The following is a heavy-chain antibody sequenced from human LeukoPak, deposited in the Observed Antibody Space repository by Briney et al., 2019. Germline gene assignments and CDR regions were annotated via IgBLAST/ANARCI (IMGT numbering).Heavy chain of an antibody. Sequence: GGSLRLSCAASGFIFSNYAMSWVRQAPGKGLEWVSTISAGGGDTDYADSVKGRFTISRDNSKNTLHLQMNSLRAEDTAVYYCAKGSQRAYDAFDIWGQGTMVTVSS. CDR3: AKGSQRAYDAFDI. V-gene: IGHV3-23*01. CDR2: ISAGGGDT. D-gene: IGHD1-1*01. CDR1: GFIFSNYA. J-gene: IGHJ3*02.